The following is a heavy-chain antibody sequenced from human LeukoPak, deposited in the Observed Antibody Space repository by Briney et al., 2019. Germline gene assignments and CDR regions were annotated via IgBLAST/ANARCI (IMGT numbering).Heavy chain of an antibody. D-gene: IGHD5-18*01. Sequence: ASVKVSCKASGYTFTSYGVSWVRQAPGQGLEWMGWISAYNGNTNYAQKLQGRVTMTTDTSTSTAYMELRSLRSDDTAVYYCARDPIQLWLFDYWGQGTLVTVSS. CDR1: GYTFTSYG. J-gene: IGHJ4*02. V-gene: IGHV1-18*01. CDR2: ISAYNGNT. CDR3: ARDPIQLWLFDY.